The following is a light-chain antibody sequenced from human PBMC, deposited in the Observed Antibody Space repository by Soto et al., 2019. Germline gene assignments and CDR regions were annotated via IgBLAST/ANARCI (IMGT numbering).Light chain of an antibody. J-gene: IGLJ1*01. CDR3: AAWDGSLTGYV. CDR2: SNH. CDR1: SSNIGSNY. V-gene: IGLV1-47*02. Sequence: QSVLTQPPSASGTPGQRVTISCSGSSSNIGSNYVYWYQQLPATAPKLLIYSNHQRPSGVPDRFSGSKSGTSASLAISGLRSEDEADYYCAAWDGSLTGYVFGTGTKLTVL.